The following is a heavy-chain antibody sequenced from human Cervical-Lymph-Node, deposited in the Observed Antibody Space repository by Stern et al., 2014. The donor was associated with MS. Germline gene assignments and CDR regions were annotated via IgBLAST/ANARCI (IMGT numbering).Heavy chain of an antibody. Sequence: EVQLVESGGGLVKPGGSLRLSCAASGFTFSSYSMNWVRQAPGKGLEWVSSISSSSSYIYYADSVKGRFTISRDNAKNSLYLQMNSLRAEDTAVYYCARDARTYSSGWYVRPFDPWGQGTLVTVSS. V-gene: IGHV3-21*01. CDR1: GFTFSSYS. D-gene: IGHD6-19*01. CDR2: ISSSSSYI. J-gene: IGHJ5*02. CDR3: ARDARTYSSGWYVRPFDP.